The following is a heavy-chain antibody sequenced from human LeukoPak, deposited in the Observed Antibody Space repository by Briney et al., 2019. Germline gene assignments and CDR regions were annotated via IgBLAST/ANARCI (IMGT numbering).Heavy chain of an antibody. D-gene: IGHD5-18*01. CDR2: ISAYNGNT. Sequence: ASVKVSCKASGYTFTSYGISWVRQAPGQGLEWMGWISAYNGNTNYAQKLQGRVTMTTDTSTSTAYMELRSLRSDDTAVYYCARDTMIRLWLPTYYYYGMDVWGQGTTVTVSS. V-gene: IGHV1-18*01. CDR3: ARDTMIRLWLPTYYYYGMDV. CDR1: GYTFTSYG. J-gene: IGHJ6*02.